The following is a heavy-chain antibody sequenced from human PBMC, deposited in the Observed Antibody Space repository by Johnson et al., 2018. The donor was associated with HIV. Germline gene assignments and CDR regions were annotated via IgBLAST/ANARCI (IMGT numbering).Heavy chain of an antibody. J-gene: IGHJ3*01. Sequence: QVQLVESGGGVVQPGRSLRLSCAASGFTFSSYAMHWVRQAPGTGLEWVAVISSDGSNKYYADSVKGRFTISRDNTKNSLYLQMNILSAEDTALYYCARAPEVRGVDAVDVWGQGTVVIVSS. CDR1: GFTFSSYA. D-gene: IGHD3-10*01. V-gene: IGHV3-30*04. CDR3: ARAPEVRGVDAVDV. CDR2: ISSDGSNK.